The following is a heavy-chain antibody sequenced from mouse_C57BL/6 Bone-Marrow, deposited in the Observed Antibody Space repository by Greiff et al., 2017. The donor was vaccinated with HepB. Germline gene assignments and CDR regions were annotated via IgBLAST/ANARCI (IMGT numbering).Heavy chain of an antibody. V-gene: IGHV3-6*01. CDR1: GYSITSGYY. CDR2: ISYDGSN. CDR3: AREEGLTGTDMDY. J-gene: IGHJ2*01. Sequence: VQLQQSGPGLVKPSQSLSLTCSVTGYSITSGYYWNWIRQFPGNKLEWMGYISYDGSNNYNPSLKNRITITRDTSKNQFFLKLNSVTTEDTATYYCAREEGLTGTDMDYWGQGTTLTVSS. D-gene: IGHD4-1*01.